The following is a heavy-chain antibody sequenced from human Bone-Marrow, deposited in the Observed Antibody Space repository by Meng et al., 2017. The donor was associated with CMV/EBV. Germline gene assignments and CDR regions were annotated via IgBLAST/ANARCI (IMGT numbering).Heavy chain of an antibody. J-gene: IGHJ6*02. V-gene: IGHV1-2*02. CDR3: AKVTNYYYYGMDV. CDR2: INPNSGGT. Sequence: ASVKVSCKASGYTFTGYYMHWVRQAPGQGLEWMGWINPNSGGTNYAQKFQGRVTMTRDTSISTAYMELSRLRSEDTAVYYCAKVTNYYYYGMDVWGQGTMVTVSS. CDR1: GYTFTGYY. D-gene: IGHD5-18*01.